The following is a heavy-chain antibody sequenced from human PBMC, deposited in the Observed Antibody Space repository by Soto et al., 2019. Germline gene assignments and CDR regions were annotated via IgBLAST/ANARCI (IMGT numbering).Heavy chain of an antibody. V-gene: IGHV2-5*02. D-gene: IGHD3-22*01. Sequence: QITLKESGPTLVKPTQTLTLACTFSGFSLSTSGVGVGWIRQPPGKALEWLALIYWDDDKRYSPSLKSRLTITKDTSKNQVVLTMTNMDPVDTAKYYCAHGRYYDSSGYYYDDYWGQGTLVTVSS. CDR2: IYWDDDK. J-gene: IGHJ4*02. CDR3: AHGRYYDSSGYYYDDY. CDR1: GFSLSTSGVG.